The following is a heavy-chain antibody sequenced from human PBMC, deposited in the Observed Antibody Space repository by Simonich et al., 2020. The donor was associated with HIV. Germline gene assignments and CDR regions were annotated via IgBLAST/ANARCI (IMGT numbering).Heavy chain of an antibody. CDR1: GGSFSGYY. V-gene: IGHV4-34*01. Sequence: QVQLQQWGAGLLKPSETLSLTCAVYGGSFSGYYWSWIRQPPGKGLEWIGEINHRGSTNYTPSLKSRVTISVDTSKNQFSLKLSSVTAADTAVYYCARGFYQRLYYFDYWGQGTLVTVSS. J-gene: IGHJ4*02. D-gene: IGHD2-2*01. CDR2: INHRGST. CDR3: ARGFYQRLYYFDY.